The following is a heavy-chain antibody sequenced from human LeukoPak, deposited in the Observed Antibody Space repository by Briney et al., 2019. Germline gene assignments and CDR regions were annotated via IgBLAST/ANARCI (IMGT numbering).Heavy chain of an antibody. J-gene: IGHJ5*02. CDR2: INPNSGGT. CDR3: AREEKAETDGGARWFDP. D-gene: IGHD1-14*01. CDR1: GYTFTGYY. Sequence: GASVKVPCKASGYTFTGYYMHWVRQAPGQGLEWMGWINPNSGGTNYAQKFQGRVTMTRDTSISTAYMELSRLRSDDTAVYYCAREEKAETDGGARWFDPWGQGTLVTVSS. V-gene: IGHV1-2*02.